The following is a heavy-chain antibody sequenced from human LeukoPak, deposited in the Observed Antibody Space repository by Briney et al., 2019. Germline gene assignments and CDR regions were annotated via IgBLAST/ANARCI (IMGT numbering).Heavy chain of an antibody. J-gene: IGHJ4*02. CDR1: GFTFSSYG. CDR3: ARDPTWGRRAAAGIDY. V-gene: IGHV3-33*01. CDR2: IWYDGSNK. Sequence: GGSLRLSCAASGFTFSSYGMHWVRQAPGKGLEWVAVIWYDGSNKYYADSVKGRFTISRDNSKNTLYLQMSSLRAEDTAVYYCARDPTWGRRAAAGIDYWGQGTLVTVSS. D-gene: IGHD6-13*01.